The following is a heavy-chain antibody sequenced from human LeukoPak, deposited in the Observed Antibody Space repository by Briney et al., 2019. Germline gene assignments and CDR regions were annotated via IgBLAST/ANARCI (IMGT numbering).Heavy chain of an antibody. V-gene: IGHV3-64*01. Sequence: GGSLRLSCAASGFAFSSYAMHWVRQAPGKGLEYVSAISSNGGSTYYANSVKGRFTISRDNSKNTLYLQMGSLRAEDMAVYYCARGPYCSGGTCYMNYWGQGTLVTVSS. CDR3: ARGPYCSGGTCYMNY. D-gene: IGHD2-15*01. J-gene: IGHJ4*02. CDR1: GFAFSSYA. CDR2: ISSNGGST.